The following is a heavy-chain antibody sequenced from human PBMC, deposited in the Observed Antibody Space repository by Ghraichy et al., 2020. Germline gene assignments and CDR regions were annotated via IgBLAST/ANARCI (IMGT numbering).Heavy chain of an antibody. D-gene: IGHD2-21*02. J-gene: IGHJ4*02. CDR1: GGSMSPFH. V-gene: IGHV4-59*01. CDR3: ARVMTSYCGGDCYSHYLAF. CDR2: IFYTGTA. Sequence: SQTLSLTCSVSGGSMSPFHWSWVRKSPWNGLEWIGNIFYTGTATYNSALKSRVTISIDTSTNQFSLKLRSMTAADTAVYYCARVMTSYCGGDCYSHYLAFWGQGTLVTASS.